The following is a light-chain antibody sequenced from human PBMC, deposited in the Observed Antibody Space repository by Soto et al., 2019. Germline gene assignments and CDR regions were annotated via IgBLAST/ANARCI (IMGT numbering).Light chain of an antibody. Sequence: DIPMTQSPSTLSASVGDRVTITCRASQSISSWLAWYQQKPGKAPKLLIYEASNLESGVPSRFSGSGSETEFTLTISSLQPDDFATYYCQQYSTYSTFGQGTKLEIK. CDR1: QSISSW. CDR2: EAS. J-gene: IGKJ2*01. V-gene: IGKV1-5*03. CDR3: QQYSTYST.